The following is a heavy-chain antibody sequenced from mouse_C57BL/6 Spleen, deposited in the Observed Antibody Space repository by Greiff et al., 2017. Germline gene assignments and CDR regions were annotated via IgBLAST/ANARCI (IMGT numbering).Heavy chain of an antibody. J-gene: IGHJ3*01. Sequence: EVKLVESGGGLVKPGGSLKLSCAASGFTFSDYGMHWVRQAPEKGLEWVAYISSGSSTIYYADTVKGRFTISRDNAKNTLFLQMTSLRSEDTAMYYCARESNSFAYWGQGTLVTVSA. V-gene: IGHV5-17*01. CDR2: ISSGSSTI. CDR3: ARESNSFAY. CDR1: GFTFSDYG. D-gene: IGHD2-5*01.